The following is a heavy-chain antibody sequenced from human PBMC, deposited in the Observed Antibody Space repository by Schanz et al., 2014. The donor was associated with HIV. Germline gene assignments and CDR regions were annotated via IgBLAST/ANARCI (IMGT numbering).Heavy chain of an antibody. Sequence: QVQLVESGGGVVQPGRSLRLSCTASGFTFSNYGMHWVRQAPGKGLEWVAAIWYDGSNKFYADSVKGRFTISRDNSKNTLYLQMDSLRVEDTAVYFCVRDIDVSAHYYFDYWGQGTLVTVSS. CDR1: GFTFSNYG. CDR2: IWYDGSNK. D-gene: IGHD3-10*01. CDR3: VRDIDVSAHYYFDY. J-gene: IGHJ4*02. V-gene: IGHV3-33*01.